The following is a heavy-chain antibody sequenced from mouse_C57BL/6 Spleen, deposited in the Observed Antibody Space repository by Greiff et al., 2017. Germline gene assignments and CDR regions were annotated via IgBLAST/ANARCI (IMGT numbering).Heavy chain of an antibody. V-gene: IGHV1-53*01. J-gene: IGHJ2*01. CDR1: GYTFTSYW. CDR2: INPSNGGT. CDR3: ARGMITAYFDY. Sequence: QVQLQHPGTELAKPGASVKLSCKASGYTFTSYWMHWVKQRPGQGLEWIGNINPSNGGTNYNEKFKSKATLTVDKSSSTAYMQLSSLTSEDSAVYYCARGMITAYFDYWGQGTTLTVSS. D-gene: IGHD2-4*01.